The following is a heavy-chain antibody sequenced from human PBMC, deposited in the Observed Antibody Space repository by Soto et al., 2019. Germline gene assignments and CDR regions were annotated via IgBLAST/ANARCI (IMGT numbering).Heavy chain of an antibody. CDR1: GGAFSGYS. CDR3: ARGDNSGYYTWAE. J-gene: IGHJ4*02. CDR2: INHRAKT. D-gene: IGHD3-22*01. Sequence: QVQVQQGGAGLLKASETLSLPCAVYGGAFSGYSWSWIRPAPGKGLEWIGEINHRAKTNYSPSLKSRVIISVDTSKNQFSLKVSSVTAADTAVYYCARGDNSGYYTWAEWSQGTLVTVSS. V-gene: IGHV4-34*02.